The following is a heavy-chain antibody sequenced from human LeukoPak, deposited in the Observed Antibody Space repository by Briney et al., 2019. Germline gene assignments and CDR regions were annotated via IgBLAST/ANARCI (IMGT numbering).Heavy chain of an antibody. CDR1: GFTFSSYG. CDR3: AKDRTYYYDSSRHYFDS. Sequence: GGSLRLSCAASGFTFSSYGMHWVRQAPGKGLEWLAFIRYDGSNKYYADSVKGRFTTSRDNSKNTVYLQMNNLRVEDTAVYYCAKDRTYYYDSSRHYFDSWGQGTLVTVSS. CDR2: IRYDGSNK. J-gene: IGHJ4*02. D-gene: IGHD3-22*01. V-gene: IGHV3-30*02.